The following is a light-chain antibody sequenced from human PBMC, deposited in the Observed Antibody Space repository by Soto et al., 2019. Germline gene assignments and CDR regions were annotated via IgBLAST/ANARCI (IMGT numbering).Light chain of an antibody. CDR3: QQSNNWPLT. V-gene: IGKV3-15*01. CDR2: GAS. CDR1: QSVSNN. Sequence: EVVLTQSPVTLSLSPGERATLSCRASQSVSNNLAWYQQNPGQAPRLLIYGASTRATGIPARFGGSGSGTEFTLTISSLQSEDFAVYYCQQSNNWPLTFGGGTKVDIK. J-gene: IGKJ4*01.